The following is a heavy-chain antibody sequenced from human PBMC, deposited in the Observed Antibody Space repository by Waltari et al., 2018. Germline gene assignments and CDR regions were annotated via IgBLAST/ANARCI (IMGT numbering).Heavy chain of an antibody. CDR2: IVPFLGAA. V-gene: IGHV1-69*10. Sequence: QVQLVQSGAELTKPGSSVQVSCKASGGSFGSRTLTWLRQAPGQGLDWMGGIVPFLGAANYAQKFQGRVTFTADKSTNTVYMALSNLKSEDTSIYYCARGGTDGYKKTAPLDIWGQGTMVIVS. CDR3: ARGGTDGYKKTAPLDI. D-gene: IGHD5-12*01. CDR1: GGSFGSRT. J-gene: IGHJ3*02.